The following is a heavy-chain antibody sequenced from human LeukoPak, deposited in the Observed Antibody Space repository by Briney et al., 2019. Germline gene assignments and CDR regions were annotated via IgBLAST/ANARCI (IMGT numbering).Heavy chain of an antibody. D-gene: IGHD4-23*01. J-gene: IGHJ4*02. CDR3: ARGPDYGGALFYFDY. V-gene: IGHV3-20*04. CDR1: GFTFDDYG. CDR2: INWNGGST. Sequence: GGSLRLSCAASGFTFDDYGMSWVRQAPGKGLEWVSGINWNGGSTGYADSVKGRFTISRDNAKNSLYLQMNSLRAEDTALYYCARGPDYGGALFYFDYWGQGTLVTVSS.